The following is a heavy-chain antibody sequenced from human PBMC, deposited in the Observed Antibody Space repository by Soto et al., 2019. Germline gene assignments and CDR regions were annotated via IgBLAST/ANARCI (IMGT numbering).Heavy chain of an antibody. J-gene: IGHJ4*02. CDR2: INPTSGNT. CDR3: AVAGLPFEY. Sequence: QVQLVQSGAEVKKPGASVKVSCKASGYTFTGYYIHWVRQAPGQGLEWMALINPTSGNTNYAQKFQGRVTLTRDTSINTVYMEVTSLRFDDTAVYYCAVAGLPFEYWGQGTLVTVFS. CDR1: GYTFTGYY. D-gene: IGHD6-19*01. V-gene: IGHV1-2*02.